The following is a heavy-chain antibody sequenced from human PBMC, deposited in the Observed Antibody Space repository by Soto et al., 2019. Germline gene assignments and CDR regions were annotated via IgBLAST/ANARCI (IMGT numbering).Heavy chain of an antibody. J-gene: IGHJ6*02. CDR1: GGSISSSSYY. D-gene: IGHD6-19*01. V-gene: IGHV4-39*02. CDR3: ARDRRGASSGWSVYYYYYGMDV. Sequence: SETLSLTCTVSGGSISSSSYYWGWIRQPPGKGLEWIGSIYYSAITYYNPSLKSRVTISVDASKNQFSLKLSSVTAADTAVYYCARDRRGASSGWSVYYYYYGMDVWGQGTTVAVSS. CDR2: IYYSAIT.